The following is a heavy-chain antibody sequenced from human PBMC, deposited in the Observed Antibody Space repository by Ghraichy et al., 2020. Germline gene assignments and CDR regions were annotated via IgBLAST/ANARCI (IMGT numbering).Heavy chain of an antibody. D-gene: IGHD4-17*01. J-gene: IGHJ4*02. Sequence: GGSLILSCAASGFTLSRCGMHWVRQAPGKGLEWVAHISYNGIEKNYGDSVEGRFTISRDISKNTVYLQMDSLRAEDTAMYYCAKESDQGDYRTSDYWGQGTLVTVSS. V-gene: IGHV3-30*18. CDR3: AKESDQGDYRTSDY. CDR1: GFTLSRCG. CDR2: ISYNGIEK.